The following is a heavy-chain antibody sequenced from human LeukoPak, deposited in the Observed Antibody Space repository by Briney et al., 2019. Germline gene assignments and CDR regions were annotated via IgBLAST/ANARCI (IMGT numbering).Heavy chain of an antibody. J-gene: IGHJ4*02. V-gene: IGHV4-39*02. Sequence: SETLSLTCTVSGGSISSSSYYWGWIRQPPGKGLEWIGSIYYSGSTYYNPSLKSRVTISVDTSKNQFSLKLSSVTAADTAVYYCAREGAISVLDYWGQGTLVTVSS. D-gene: IGHD3-3*01. CDR3: AREGAISVLDY. CDR2: IYYSGST. CDR1: GGSISSSSYY.